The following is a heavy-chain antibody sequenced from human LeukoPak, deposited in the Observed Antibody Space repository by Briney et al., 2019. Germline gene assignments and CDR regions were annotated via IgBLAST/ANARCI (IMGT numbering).Heavy chain of an antibody. CDR3: ARGLRYFDWLLIDY. J-gene: IGHJ4*02. CDR2: IWYDGSNK. CDR1: GFTFSSYG. D-gene: IGHD3-9*01. Sequence: PGGSLRLSCAASGFTFSSYGMHWVRQAPGKGLEWVAVIWYDGSNKYYADSVKGRFTISRDNSKNTLYLQMNSLRAEDTAVYYCARGLRYFDWLLIDYWGQGTLVTVSS. V-gene: IGHV3-33*01.